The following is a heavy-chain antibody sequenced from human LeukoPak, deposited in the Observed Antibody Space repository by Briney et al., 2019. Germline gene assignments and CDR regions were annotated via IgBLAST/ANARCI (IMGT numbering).Heavy chain of an antibody. Sequence: SETLSLTCTVSGGSISSSSYYWGWIRQPPGKGLEWIGYIYYSGSTNYNPSLKSRVTISVDTSKNQFSLRLSSVTAADTAVYYCARNIGGLRGFDYWGQGTLVTVSP. V-gene: IGHV4-61*05. D-gene: IGHD2/OR15-2a*01. CDR2: IYYSGST. J-gene: IGHJ4*02. CDR3: ARNIGGLRGFDY. CDR1: GGSISSSSYY.